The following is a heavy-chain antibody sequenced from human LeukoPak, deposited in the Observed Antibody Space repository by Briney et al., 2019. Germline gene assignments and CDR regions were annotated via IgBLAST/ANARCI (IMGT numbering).Heavy chain of an antibody. J-gene: IGHJ5*02. D-gene: IGHD3-10*01. V-gene: IGHV4-59*01. CDR2: IYYSGST. Sequence: SETLSLTCTVSGGSISSYYWSWIRQPPGKGLGWMGYIYYSGSTNYNPSLKSRVTISVDTSKNQFSLKLSSVTAADTAVYYCARGVTMVRGVMGPNWFDPWGQGTLVTVSS. CDR1: GGSISSYY. CDR3: ARGVTMVRGVMGPNWFDP.